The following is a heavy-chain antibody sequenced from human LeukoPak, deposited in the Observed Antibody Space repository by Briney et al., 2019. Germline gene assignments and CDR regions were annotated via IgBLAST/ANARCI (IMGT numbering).Heavy chain of an antibody. CDR3: ARVVLYYDFWSAYFLD. D-gene: IGHD3-3*01. CDR1: GFTVSSNY. V-gene: IGHV3-66*01. CDR2: IYHGGST. J-gene: IGHJ4*02. Sequence: GGSLTLSCPASGFTVSSNYMRWVRPPPGKGLEWVSVIYHGGSTYNADSVKGRFTLSRDNSKNTLYLQMNSLRAEDTAVYYCARVVLYYDFWSAYFLDWGQGTLVTVSS.